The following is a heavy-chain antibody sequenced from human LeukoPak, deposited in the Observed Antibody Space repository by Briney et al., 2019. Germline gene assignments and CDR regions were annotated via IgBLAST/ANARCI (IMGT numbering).Heavy chain of an antibody. V-gene: IGHV3-7*03. D-gene: IGHD3-22*01. CDR2: IKQDGSEK. J-gene: IGHJ4*02. CDR1: GFTLSTYW. Sequence: GGSLRLSCAASGFTLSTYWMGWVRQAPGKGLEWVANIKQDGSEKYYVDSVKGRFTISRDNAKNSLYLQMNSLRAEDTALYYCARGEDSPFDYWGQGTLVTVSS. CDR3: ARGEDSPFDY.